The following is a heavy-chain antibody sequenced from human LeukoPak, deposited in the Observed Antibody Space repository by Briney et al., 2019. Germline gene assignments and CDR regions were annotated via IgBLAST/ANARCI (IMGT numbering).Heavy chain of an antibody. J-gene: IGHJ5*02. CDR3: ARRGYCSSTSCYFDP. CDR2: IYHSRST. CDR1: GGTISSGDYS. D-gene: IGHD2-2*01. Sequence: PSQTLSLTCAVSGGTISSGDYSWSWIRQPPGKGLEWIGYIYHSRSTYYNPSLKSRVTISVDRSKNQFSLKLSSVTAADTAVYYCARRGYCSSTSCYFDPWGQGTLVTVSS. V-gene: IGHV4-30-2*01.